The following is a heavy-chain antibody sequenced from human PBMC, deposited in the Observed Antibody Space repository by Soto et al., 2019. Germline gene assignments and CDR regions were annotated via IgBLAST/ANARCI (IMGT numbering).Heavy chain of an antibody. Sequence: GGSLRLSCAASGFTFSSYGMHWVRQAPGKGLEWVAVIWYDGSNKYYADSVKGRFTISRDNSKNTLYLQMNSLRAEDTAVYYCARDYYDSSGYYWSRGAFDIWGQGTMVTVSS. CDR1: GFTFSSYG. CDR3: ARDYYDSSGYYWSRGAFDI. CDR2: IWYDGSNK. V-gene: IGHV3-33*01. J-gene: IGHJ3*02. D-gene: IGHD3-22*01.